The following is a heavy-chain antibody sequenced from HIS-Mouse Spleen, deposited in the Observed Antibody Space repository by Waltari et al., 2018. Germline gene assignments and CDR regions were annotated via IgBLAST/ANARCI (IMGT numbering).Heavy chain of an antibody. CDR1: GGSISSSSYY. CDR2: IYYSGST. J-gene: IGHJ2*01. D-gene: IGHD6-13*01. CDR3: AREIPYSSSWYDWYFDL. V-gene: IGHV4-39*07. Sequence: QLQLQESGPGLVKPSETLSLTCTVSGGSISSSSYYSGWLRQPPGKGLDWIGSIYYSGSTYYNPSLKSRVTISVDTSKNQFSLKLSSVTAADTAVYYCAREIPYSSSWYDWYFDLWGRGTLVTVSS.